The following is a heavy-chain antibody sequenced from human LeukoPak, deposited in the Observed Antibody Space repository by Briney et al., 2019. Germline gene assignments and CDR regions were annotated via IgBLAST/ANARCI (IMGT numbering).Heavy chain of an antibody. CDR1: GFTFSSYW. Sequence: GGSLRLSCAASGFTFSSYWMSWVRQAPGKGLEWVANIKQDGKEKYYVDSVKGRFTISRDNAKNSLYLQMTILRAEDTALYYCATGGAPGFYFDYWGRGTRVTVSS. CDR2: IKQDGKEK. J-gene: IGHJ4*02. D-gene: IGHD1-26*01. V-gene: IGHV3-7*01. CDR3: ATGGAPGFYFDY.